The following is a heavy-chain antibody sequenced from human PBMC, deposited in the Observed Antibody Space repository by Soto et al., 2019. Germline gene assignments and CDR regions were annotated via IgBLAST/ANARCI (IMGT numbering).Heavy chain of an antibody. D-gene: IGHD4-17*01. Sequence: ASVKVSCKASGYTFTSYDINWVRQATGQGLEWMGWMNPNSGNTGYAQKFQGRVTMTRNTSISTAYMELSGLRSEDTAVYYCARDYYGDYSDWYFDLWGRGTLVTVSS. CDR1: GYTFTSYD. CDR3: ARDYYGDYSDWYFDL. J-gene: IGHJ2*01. V-gene: IGHV1-8*01. CDR2: MNPNSGNT.